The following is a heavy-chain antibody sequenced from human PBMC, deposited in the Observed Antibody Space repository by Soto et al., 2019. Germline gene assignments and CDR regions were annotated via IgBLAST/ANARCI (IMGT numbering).Heavy chain of an antibody. V-gene: IGHV3-23*01. D-gene: IGHD6-19*01. J-gene: IGHJ3*02. Sequence: GGSLRLSCAASGFTFSSYAMSWVRQAPGKGLEWVSAISGSGGSTYYADSVKGRFTISRDNSKNTLYLQMNSLRAEDTAVYYCAEDRRAVAGTWDAFDIWGQGTMVTVSS. CDR1: GFTFSSYA. CDR3: AEDRRAVAGTWDAFDI. CDR2: ISGSGGST.